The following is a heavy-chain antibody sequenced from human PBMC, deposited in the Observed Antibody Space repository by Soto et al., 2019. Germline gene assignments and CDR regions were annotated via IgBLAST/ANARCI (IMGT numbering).Heavy chain of an antibody. CDR3: ARHSLSGWAPWAGAFDI. Sequence: QLQLQESGPGLVKPSETLSLTCTVSGGSISSTTHYWGWIRQSPGKGLEWIGSIYYSGTTYYNPSLKSRVHISVDTSKNQFSLKLSYVTAADTAVYYCARHSLSGWAPWAGAFDIWGQGTMVTVSS. CDR1: GGSISSTTHY. CDR2: IYYSGTT. J-gene: IGHJ3*02. D-gene: IGHD3-10*01. V-gene: IGHV4-39*01.